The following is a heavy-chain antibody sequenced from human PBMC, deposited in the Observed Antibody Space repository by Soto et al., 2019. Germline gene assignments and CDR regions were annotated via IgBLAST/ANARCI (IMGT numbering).Heavy chain of an antibody. CDR3: ARDSGLLWFGEFFDY. D-gene: IGHD3-10*01. CDR1: GFTFSSYA. CDR2: ISYDGSNK. J-gene: IGHJ4*02. Sequence: QVQLVESGGGVVQPGRSLRLSCAASGFTFSSYAMHWVRQAPGKGLEWVAVISYDGSNKYYADSVKGRFTISRDNSKNTLYPQMNSLRAEDTAVYYCARDSGLLWFGEFFDYWGQGTLVTVSS. V-gene: IGHV3-30-3*01.